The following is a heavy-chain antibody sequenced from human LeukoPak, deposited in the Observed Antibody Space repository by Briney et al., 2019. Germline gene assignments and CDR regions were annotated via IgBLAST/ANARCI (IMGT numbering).Heavy chain of an antibody. CDR2: INHSGST. V-gene: IGHV4-34*01. J-gene: IGHJ4*02. Sequence: SETLSLTCAVYGGSFSGYYWSWIRQPPGKGLEWIGEINHSGSTNYNPSLKSRVTISVDTSENQFSLKLSSVTAADTAVYYCARVGLYSSGYWGQGTLVTVSS. CDR1: GGSFSGYY. D-gene: IGHD3-22*01. CDR3: ARVGLYSSGY.